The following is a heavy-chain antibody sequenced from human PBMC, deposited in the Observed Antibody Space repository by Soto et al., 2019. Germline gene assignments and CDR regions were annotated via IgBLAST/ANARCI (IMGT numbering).Heavy chain of an antibody. V-gene: IGHV3-9*01. CDR3: AKADRYSSSWYYPEYFQH. D-gene: IGHD6-13*01. Sequence: PGGSLRLSCAASGFTFDDYAMHWVRQAPGKGLEWVSGISWNSGSIGYADSVKGRFTISRDNAKNSLYLQMNSLRAEDTALYYCAKADRYSSSWYYPEYFQHWGQGTLVTVSS. J-gene: IGHJ1*01. CDR2: ISWNSGSI. CDR1: GFTFDDYA.